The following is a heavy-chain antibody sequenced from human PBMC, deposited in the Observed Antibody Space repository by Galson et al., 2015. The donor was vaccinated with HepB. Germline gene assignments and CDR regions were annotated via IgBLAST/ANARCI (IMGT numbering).Heavy chain of an antibody. CDR2: ISGSGGST. D-gene: IGHD1-26*01. J-gene: IGHJ4*02. V-gene: IGHV3-23*01. CDR3: AKGRFGATLGY. Sequence: SLRLSCAASGFTFSSYAMSWVRQAPGKGLEWVSAISGSGGSTYYADSVKGRFTISSDNSKNTLYLQMNSLRAEDTAVYYCAKGRFGATLGYWGQGTLVTVSS. CDR1: GFTFSSYA.